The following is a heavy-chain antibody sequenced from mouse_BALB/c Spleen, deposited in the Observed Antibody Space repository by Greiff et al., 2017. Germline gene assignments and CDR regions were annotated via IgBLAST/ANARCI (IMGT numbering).Heavy chain of an antibody. V-gene: IGHV5-17*02. CDR2: ISSGSSTI. CDR1: GFTFSSFG. Sequence: EVKLVESGGGLVQPGGSRKLSCAASGFTFSSFGMHWVRQAPEKGLEWVAYISSGSSTIYYADTVKGRFTISRDNPKNTLFLQMTSLRSEDTAMYYCARNGNGYFDVWGAGTTVTVSS. J-gene: IGHJ1*01. D-gene: IGHD2-1*01. CDR3: ARNGNGYFDV.